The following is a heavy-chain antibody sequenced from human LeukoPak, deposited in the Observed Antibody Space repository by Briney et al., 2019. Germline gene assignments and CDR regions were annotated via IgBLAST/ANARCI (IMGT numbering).Heavy chain of an antibody. D-gene: IGHD1/OR15-1a*01. J-gene: IGHJ4*02. CDR3: ARQRVNKWNNLWSFDY. CDR2: IHTSGST. V-gene: IGHV4-4*07. Sequence: SETLSLTCTVSSGSISSHYWSWIRQPAGKGLEWIGRIHTSGSTNYNPSLKSRVTISLDTSKNQFSLKLSSMTAADTAVYYCARQRVNKWNNLWSFDYWGQGTLVTVSS. CDR1: SGSISSHY.